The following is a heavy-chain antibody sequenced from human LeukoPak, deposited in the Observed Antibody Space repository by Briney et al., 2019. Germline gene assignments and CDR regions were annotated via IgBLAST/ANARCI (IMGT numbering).Heavy chain of an antibody. D-gene: IGHD3-22*01. CDR2: IYYSGST. J-gene: IGHJ4*02. V-gene: IGHV4-39*07. CDR1: GGSISSSIYY. Sequence: SETLSLTCTVSGGSISSSIYYWGWIRQPPGKGLEWIGSIYYSGSTYYNPSLKSRVTISVDTSKNQFSLKLSSVTAADTAVYYCARSGDYYDSSGIGDYWGQGTLVTVSS. CDR3: ARSGDYYDSSGIGDY.